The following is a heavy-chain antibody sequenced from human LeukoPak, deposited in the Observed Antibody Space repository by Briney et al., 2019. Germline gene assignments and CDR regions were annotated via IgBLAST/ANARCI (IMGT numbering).Heavy chain of an antibody. CDR3: ARDGEGANSWLD. CDR2: ISSSSSYI. Sequence: PGGSLRLSCAASGFTFSNYSMNWVRQAPGKGLEWVSSISSSSSYIYYADSVKGRFTISRDNAKNSLYLQMNSLRAEDTAVYYCARDGEGANSWLDWGQGTLVTVSS. J-gene: IGHJ4*02. D-gene: IGHD6-13*01. CDR1: GFTFSNYS. V-gene: IGHV3-21*01.